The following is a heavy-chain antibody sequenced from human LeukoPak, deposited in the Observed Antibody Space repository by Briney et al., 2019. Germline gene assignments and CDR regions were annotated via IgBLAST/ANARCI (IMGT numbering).Heavy chain of an antibody. V-gene: IGHV4-59*08. CDR3: ASSGSYSGFDS. J-gene: IGHJ4*02. D-gene: IGHD1-26*01. Sequence: PSETLSLTCTVSGASISRYYWSWIRQSPGKGLEWIGYIYYSGDTSYNPSLKSRVTISVDTSKNQFSLKLSSVTAADTAVYYCASSGSYSGFDSWGQGTLVTVSS. CDR1: GASISRYY. CDR2: IYYSGDT.